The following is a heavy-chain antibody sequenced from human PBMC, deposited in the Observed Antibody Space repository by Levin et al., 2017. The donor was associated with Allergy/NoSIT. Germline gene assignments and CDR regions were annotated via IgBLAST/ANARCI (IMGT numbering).Heavy chain of an antibody. Sequence: GGSLRLSCAASGFSFSDFAMNWVRQAPGKGLEWVSVIGGSGGSKYYADSVMGRFTISRDNSKNKLFLQMNNVSGEDTAIYYCVKGLGWLPLEAFDIWGQGTVVTVSS. CDR2: IGGSGGSK. CDR1: GFSFSDFA. D-gene: IGHD6-19*01. V-gene: IGHV3-23*01. CDR3: VKGLGWLPLEAFDI. J-gene: IGHJ3*02.